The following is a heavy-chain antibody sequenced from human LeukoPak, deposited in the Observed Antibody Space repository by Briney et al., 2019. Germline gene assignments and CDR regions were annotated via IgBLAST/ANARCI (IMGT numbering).Heavy chain of an antibody. CDR3: ARVGYCSSTSCTYCFDY. CDR1: GYTFTDYG. CDR2: INAYNGNT. V-gene: IGHV1-18*01. D-gene: IGHD2-2*03. Sequence: ASVKVSCKASGYTFTDYGISWVRQAPGQGLEWMGWINAYNGNTKFAQKVQGRVTMTTDTSTSTAYMELRSLRSDDTAVYYCARVGYCSSTSCTYCFDYWGQGTLVTVSS. J-gene: IGHJ4*02.